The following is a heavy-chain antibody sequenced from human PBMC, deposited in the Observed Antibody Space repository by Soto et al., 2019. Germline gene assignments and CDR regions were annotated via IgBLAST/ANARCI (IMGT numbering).Heavy chain of an antibody. CDR1: GGSISSSSYY. V-gene: IGHV4-39*01. Sequence: SETLSLTCTVSGGSISSSSYYWGWIRQPPGKGLEWIGSIYYSGSTYYNPSLKSRVTISVDTSKNQFSLKLSSVTAADTAVYYCARQNAILSAGYYYGMDVWGQGTTVTVSS. D-gene: IGHD1-1*01. J-gene: IGHJ6*02. CDR2: IYYSGST. CDR3: ARQNAILSAGYYYGMDV.